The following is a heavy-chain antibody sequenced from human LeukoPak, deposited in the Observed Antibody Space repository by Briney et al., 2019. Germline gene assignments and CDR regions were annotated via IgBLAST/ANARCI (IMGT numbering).Heavy chain of an antibody. V-gene: IGHV3-23*01. Sequence: GGSLRLSCAVSALTVSNYGMSWVRQAPGKGLEWVAGINGSGGSTNYADSVKGRFTISRAKPNTSLFLRMNSQRAGDTDMYFCAKRGVVIRVILVGFHKEAYYFDSWGQGALVTVSS. CDR3: AKRGVVIRVILVGFHKEAYYFDS. J-gene: IGHJ4*02. D-gene: IGHD3-22*01. CDR1: ALTVSNYG. CDR2: INGSGGST.